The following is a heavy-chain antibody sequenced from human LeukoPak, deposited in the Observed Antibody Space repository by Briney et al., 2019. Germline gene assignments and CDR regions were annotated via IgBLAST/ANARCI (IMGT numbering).Heavy chain of an antibody. Sequence: GGSLRLPCAASGFTFSSYGMSWVRQAPGKGLEWVSSISDSGDSTYYADSVKGRFTFSRDNSKNTLYLQMNSLRAEDTAVYYCAKGIPLTVFDYWGQGTLVTVSS. J-gene: IGHJ4*02. D-gene: IGHD3-9*01. CDR2: ISDSGDST. CDR3: AKGIPLTVFDY. CDR1: GFTFSSYG. V-gene: IGHV3-23*01.